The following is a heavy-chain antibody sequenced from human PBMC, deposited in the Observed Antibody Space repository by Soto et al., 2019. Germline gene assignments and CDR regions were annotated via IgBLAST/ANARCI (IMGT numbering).Heavy chain of an antibody. D-gene: IGHD1-7*01. V-gene: IGHV1-18*04. CDR2: ISAKSGNT. CDR1: GYTFTTYG. Sequence: QLVQSGAEVKKPGASVKVSCKASGYTFTTYGFNWVRQAPGQGLEWMGWISAKSGNTNYAQKLKGRVTMTTDTSTSTVYMELKSLTSDDTAIYDCTRAGASDWNYVSTSSWGQGTLVTVSS. CDR3: TRAGASDWNYVSTSS. J-gene: IGHJ4*02.